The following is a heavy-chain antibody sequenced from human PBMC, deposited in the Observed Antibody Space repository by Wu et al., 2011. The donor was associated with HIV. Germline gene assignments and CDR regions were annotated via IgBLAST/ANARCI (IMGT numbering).Heavy chain of an antibody. V-gene: IGHV1-69*01. CDR3: ARGSGLGSYFDY. CDR1: GDTFNTYA. D-gene: IGHD3-10*01. Sequence: VSCKASGDTFNTYAIGWVRQAPGQGLEWMGGIIPIFGTAYYAQNFQGRVTITADESTSTAYMELSSLRSEDTAVYYCARGSGLGSYFDYWGQGTLLPSPQ. J-gene: IGHJ4*02. CDR2: IIPIFGTA.